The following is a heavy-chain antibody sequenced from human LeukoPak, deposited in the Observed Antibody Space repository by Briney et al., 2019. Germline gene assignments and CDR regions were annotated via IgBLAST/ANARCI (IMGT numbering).Heavy chain of an antibody. V-gene: IGHV3-30*04. Sequence: GGSLRLSCAASGFTFSTYAMHWVRKAPGKGLEWVAVISSDGSDQYYADSVKGRFTISRDNSKNTLFLQMNSLTTEDTSLYYCARASRWLQLSSDYWGQGTLVTVSS. D-gene: IGHD5-24*01. CDR3: ARASRWLQLSSDY. CDR1: GFTFSTYA. J-gene: IGHJ4*02. CDR2: ISSDGSDQ.